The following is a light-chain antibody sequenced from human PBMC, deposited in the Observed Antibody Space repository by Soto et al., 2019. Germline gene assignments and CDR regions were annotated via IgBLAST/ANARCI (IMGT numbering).Light chain of an antibody. CDR2: AAF. V-gene: IGKV1-9*01. CDR1: QVLSSY. J-gene: IGKJ4*01. CDR3: QQSYSTPPT. Sequence: DIQLTQSPAFLSASVGDRVTITCRASQVLSSYLAWYQQKPGKAPNLLIYAAFTLQSGVPSRFSGSGSVTEFTLTISILQPEDFATYCCQQSYSTPPTFGGGTKVDIK.